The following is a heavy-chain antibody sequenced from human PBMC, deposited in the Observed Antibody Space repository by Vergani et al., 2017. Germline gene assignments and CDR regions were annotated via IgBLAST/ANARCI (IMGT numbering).Heavy chain of an antibody. CDR3: ARSRPYCTSGSCPAI. J-gene: IGHJ4*02. V-gene: IGHV4-39*01. CDR1: GDSISDSKYY. Sequence: QLQLQESGPGLVKPSETLSLTCTVSGDSISDSKYYWGWIRQPPGKRLEWIGSIYYSGATHYNPFLESRVTISVDTSKNQFSLKMRSVTAADTAVYSCARSRPYCTSGSCPAIWGQGTLVTVSS. D-gene: IGHD2-15*01. CDR2: IYYSGAT.